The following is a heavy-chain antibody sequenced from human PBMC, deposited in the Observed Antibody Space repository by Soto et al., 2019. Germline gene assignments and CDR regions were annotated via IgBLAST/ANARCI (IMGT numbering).Heavy chain of an antibody. J-gene: IGHJ4*02. CDR3: ASPSYGSGSYY. V-gene: IGHV1-3*01. CDR1: GYTFSNYL. D-gene: IGHD3-10*01. Sequence: QVQLVQSGAEVKKPGASVKVSCKASGYTFSNYLLHWVRQAPGQGLEWMGWINAGNGHTKYSQKFQGRVTFTRDTSATTTYIEPNNLGSGDTAVFFRASPSYGSGSYYWGQGTLVTVSS. CDR2: INAGNGHT.